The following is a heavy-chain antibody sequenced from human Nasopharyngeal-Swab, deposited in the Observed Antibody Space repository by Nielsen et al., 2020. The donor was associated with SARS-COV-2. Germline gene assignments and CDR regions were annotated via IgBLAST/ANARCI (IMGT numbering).Heavy chain of an antibody. D-gene: IGHD6-13*01. CDR1: GGSISSYY. V-gene: IGHV4-59*08. Sequence: GSLRLSCTVSGGSISSYYWSWIRQPPGKGLEWIGYIYYSGSTNYNPSLKSRVTISVDTSKNQFSLKLSSVTAADTAVYYCARMSIAAAGTGSYWGQGTLVTVSS. CDR3: ARMSIAAAGTGSY. CDR2: IYYSGST. J-gene: IGHJ4*02.